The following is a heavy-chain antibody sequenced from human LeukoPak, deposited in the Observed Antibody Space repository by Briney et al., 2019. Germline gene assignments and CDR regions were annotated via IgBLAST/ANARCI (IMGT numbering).Heavy chain of an antibody. CDR1: GFTFSSYS. V-gene: IGHV3-21*01. D-gene: IGHD3-22*01. Sequence: GGSLRLSCAASGFTFSSYSMNWVRQAPGKGLEWVSSISSSSSYIYYADSVKGRFTISRDNAKNSLYLQMNSLRAEDTAVYYCARDRHDYYDSSGLLDYWGQGTLVTVSS. CDR3: ARDRHDYYDSSGLLDY. J-gene: IGHJ4*02. CDR2: ISSSSSYI.